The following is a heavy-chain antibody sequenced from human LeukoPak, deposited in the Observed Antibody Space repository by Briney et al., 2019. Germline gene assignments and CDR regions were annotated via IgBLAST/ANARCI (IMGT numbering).Heavy chain of an antibody. CDR3: AKDRGYGEHEPFES. J-gene: IGHJ4*02. Sequence: GGSLRLSCVGSGFTFSDYAIHWVRQAPGKGLEWVAVSAHDEVGKQFADSVKGRFTLSRDNSRDSVHSQMNRLRDEDTAVYYCAKDRGYGEHEPFESWGQGSLVTVSS. V-gene: IGHV3-30*18. CDR1: GFTFSDYA. D-gene: IGHD4/OR15-4a*01. CDR2: SAHDEVGK.